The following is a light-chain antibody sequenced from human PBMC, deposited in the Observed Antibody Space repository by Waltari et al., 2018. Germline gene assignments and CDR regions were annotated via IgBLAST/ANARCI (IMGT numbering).Light chain of an antibody. J-gene: IGKJ1*01. V-gene: IGKV3-20*01. CDR3: QNHERLPAT. CDR1: QRVSRY. Sequence: VLTLSPGTLSLSPGDSATHSCRVSQRVSRYLAWYQQRPGQAPRLLIYAAPTRATGIPDRFSGSGYGTDFTLPISRLEPEDFAVYYCQNHERLPATFGQGTKVEIK. CDR2: AAP.